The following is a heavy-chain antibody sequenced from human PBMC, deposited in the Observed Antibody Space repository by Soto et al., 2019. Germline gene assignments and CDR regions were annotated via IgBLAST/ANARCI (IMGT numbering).Heavy chain of an antibody. CDR1: GFTFSSYS. J-gene: IGHJ6*03. CDR2: ISSSSSQI. V-gene: IGHV3-21*01. CDR3: ARVAGCSGGSCYMDD. D-gene: IGHD2-15*01. Sequence: EVQVVESGGGLVKPGGSLRLSCAASGFTFSSYSLNWVRQAPGKGLEWVSSISSSSSQIYYADSVKGRFTISRDNGKNSRYLQMNGLRAEDTGVYYCARVAGCSGGSCYMDDWGKGTTVTVSS.